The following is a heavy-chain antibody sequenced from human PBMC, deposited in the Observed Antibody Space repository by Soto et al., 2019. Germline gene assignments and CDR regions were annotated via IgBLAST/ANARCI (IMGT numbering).Heavy chain of an antibody. CDR3: ARGLGGYLDYLDY. CDR2: IFYDGSP. V-gene: IGHV4-59*01. CDR1: GGSISGSY. J-gene: IGHJ4*02. D-gene: IGHD3-16*02. Sequence: LETLPLTCTVSGGSISGSYWSWIRQPPDKEPEWIAFIFYDGSPNYNPSLRSRVTISVDTSRNQFSLKMTSLTAADTAVYYCARGLGGYLDYLDYWGQGTLVTVSS.